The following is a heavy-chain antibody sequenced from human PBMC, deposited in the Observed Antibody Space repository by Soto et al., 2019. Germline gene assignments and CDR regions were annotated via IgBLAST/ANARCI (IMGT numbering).Heavy chain of an antibody. Sequence: ASVKVSCETCGYSFTTCFMHLVRQAPGQGLEWMGWISAYNGNTNYAQKLQGRVTMTTDTSTSTAYMELRSLRSDDTAVYYCAREGPGWSPYYRGQGPLVPVSS. J-gene: IGHJ4*02. CDR2: ISAYNGNT. V-gene: IGHV1-18*01. CDR1: GYSFTTCF. CDR3: AREGPGWSPYY. D-gene: IGHD6-19*01.